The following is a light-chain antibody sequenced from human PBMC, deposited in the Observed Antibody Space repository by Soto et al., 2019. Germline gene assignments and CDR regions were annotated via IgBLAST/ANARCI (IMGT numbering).Light chain of an antibody. CDR1: QSINSW. V-gene: IGKV1-5*03. J-gene: IGKJ1*01. Sequence: DIQMTQSPSTLSASVGDRVTITCRASQSINSWLAWFQQKPGKAPKLLIYKASSLESGVPSRFSGSGSGTEFTLTISSLQPDDFATYYCQQYNRAWTFGQGTKVEIK. CDR3: QQYNRAWT. CDR2: KAS.